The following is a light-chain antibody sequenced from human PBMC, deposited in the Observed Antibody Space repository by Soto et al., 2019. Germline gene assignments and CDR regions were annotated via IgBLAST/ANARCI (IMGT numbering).Light chain of an antibody. CDR3: AAWDDSLNGYV. V-gene: IGLV1-44*01. J-gene: IGLJ1*01. Sequence: QSVLTQPPSASGTPGQRVTISCSGSSSNIGSNTVNWYQQLPGTAPKLLIYSNNQRPSGVPDRCSGSKSGTSASLAISGLQSEAEADYYCAAWDDSLNGYVFGTGTKLTVL. CDR1: SSNIGSNT. CDR2: SNN.